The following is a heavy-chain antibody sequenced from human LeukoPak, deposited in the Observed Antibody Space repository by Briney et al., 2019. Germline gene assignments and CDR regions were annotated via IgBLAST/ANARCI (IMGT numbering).Heavy chain of an antibody. CDR1: GFSFGNYE. J-gene: IGHJ4*02. Sequence: PGGSLRLSCAASGFSFGNYEMNWVRRAPGKGLEWVSYISSSGTTIHYADSVKGRFTISRDNAKNTLYLQMNSLRAEDTAVYYCVSPLVRGDWGQGTLVTVSS. D-gene: IGHD3-10*01. V-gene: IGHV3-48*03. CDR3: VSPLVRGD. CDR2: ISSSGTTI.